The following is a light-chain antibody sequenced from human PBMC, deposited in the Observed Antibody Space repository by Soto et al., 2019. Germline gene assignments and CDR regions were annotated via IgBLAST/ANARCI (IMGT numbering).Light chain of an antibody. CDR3: QQSYSTPYT. CDR1: QSISSY. J-gene: IGKJ2*01. CDR2: AAS. Sequence: DIQMTQSPSSLSASVGDRVTITCQASQSISSYLNWYQQKPGKAPKLLIYAASSLQSGVPSRFSGSGSGTDFTHTISSLQPEDFATFYCQQSYSTPYTFGQGTKLDIK. V-gene: IGKV1-39*01.